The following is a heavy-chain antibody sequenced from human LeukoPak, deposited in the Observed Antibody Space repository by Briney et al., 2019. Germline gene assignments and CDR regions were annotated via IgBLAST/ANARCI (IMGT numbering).Heavy chain of an antibody. CDR1: GFTFSIYA. CDR2: VTYDGST. D-gene: IGHD3-22*01. V-gene: IGHV3-23*01. CDR3: AKVYDTSGYYYAMDF. J-gene: IGHJ4*02. Sequence: PGGSLRCYGAASGFTFSIYAMSRVRQAQGHGLMGLLTVTYDGSTYYADSVRGRFTISRDNSHNALYLQMNSVRAEDTAVYYCAKVYDTSGYYYAMDFWGQGTLVTVSS.